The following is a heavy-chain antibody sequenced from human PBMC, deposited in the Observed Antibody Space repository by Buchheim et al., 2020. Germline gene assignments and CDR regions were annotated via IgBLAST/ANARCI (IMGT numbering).Heavy chain of an antibody. CDR3: ARNNWNDY. D-gene: IGHD1-20*01. V-gene: IGHV3-30*04. CDR1: GFNFSNYA. Sequence: QVQLVDSGGGVVQPGRSLRLSCAASGFNFSNYAMNWVRQAPGKGLEWVAIISYDGSNTYYADSLKGRFSISRDHSKNTLYLQMNSLRTEDTAVYYCARNNWNDYWGQGTL. J-gene: IGHJ4*02. CDR2: ISYDGSNT.